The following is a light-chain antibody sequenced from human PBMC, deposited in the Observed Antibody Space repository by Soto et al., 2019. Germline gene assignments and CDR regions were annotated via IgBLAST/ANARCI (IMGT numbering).Light chain of an antibody. CDR1: KSVNNN. Sequence: EIVMTQSPATLSVSPGERAILSCRASKSVNNNLAWYQQKPGQSPRLLIYGASTRATDIPARFSGSGSGSEFTLIISSLQSEDFATYACQQYNNWPPLTFGGWTKVESK. V-gene: IGKV3-15*01. CDR2: GAS. J-gene: IGKJ4*01. CDR3: QQYNNWPPLT.